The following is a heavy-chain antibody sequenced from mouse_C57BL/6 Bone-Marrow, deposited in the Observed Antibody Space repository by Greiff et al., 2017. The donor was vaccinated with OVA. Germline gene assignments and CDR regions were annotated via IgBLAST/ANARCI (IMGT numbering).Heavy chain of an antibody. J-gene: IGHJ4*01. V-gene: IGHV1-82*01. CDR2: IYPGDGDT. CDR1: GYAFSSSW. CDR3: ARSRITRYYAMDY. D-gene: IGHD1-1*01. Sequence: VKLQQSGPERVKPGASVKISCKASGYAFSSSWMNWVKQRPGKGLGWIGRIYPGDGDTNYNGKFRGKATLTADKSSSTAYMQLSSLTSEDSAVYFCARSRITRYYAMDYWGQGTSVTVSS.